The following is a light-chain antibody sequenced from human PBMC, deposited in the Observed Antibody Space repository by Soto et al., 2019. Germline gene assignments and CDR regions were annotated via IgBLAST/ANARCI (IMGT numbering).Light chain of an antibody. V-gene: IGLV2-23*01. CDR1: SSDVGSYNL. CDR3: CSYGGSSTDV. J-gene: IGLJ1*01. CDR2: EGS. Sequence: QSVLTQPASVSGSPGQSVTISCTGTSSDVGSYNLVSWYQQHPGKAPQLMIYEGSKRPSGVSNRFSGSKSGNTASLTISGLQAEDEAYYYCCSYGGSSTDVFGTGTKVTVL.